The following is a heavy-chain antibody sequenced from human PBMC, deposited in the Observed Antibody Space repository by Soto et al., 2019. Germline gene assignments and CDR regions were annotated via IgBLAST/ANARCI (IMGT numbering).Heavy chain of an antibody. D-gene: IGHD6-19*01. CDR3: AKDSIAVAGNWDYYMDV. CDR1: GFTFSSYA. CDR2: ISGSGGST. Sequence: GGSLRLSCAASGFTFSSYAMSWVRQAPGKGLEWVSAISGSGGSTYYADSVKGRFTISRDNSKNTLYLQMNSLRAEDTAVYYCAKDSIAVAGNWDYYMDVWGKGTTVTVSS. V-gene: IGHV3-23*01. J-gene: IGHJ6*03.